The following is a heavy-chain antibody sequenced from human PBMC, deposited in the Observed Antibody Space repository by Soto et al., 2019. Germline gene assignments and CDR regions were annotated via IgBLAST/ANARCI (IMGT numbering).Heavy chain of an antibody. CDR2: IYYSGST. V-gene: IGHV4-59*01. Sequence: SDTLSLTCTVSGGSISSYYWSWIRQPPGKGLEWIGYIYYSGSTNYNPSLKSRVTISVDTSKNQFSLKLRSVSTADTAVYYCATVQLYCGGDCYSWFDPWGQGTLVTVSS. CDR3: ATVQLYCGGDCYSWFDP. CDR1: GGSISSYY. J-gene: IGHJ5*02. D-gene: IGHD2-21*02.